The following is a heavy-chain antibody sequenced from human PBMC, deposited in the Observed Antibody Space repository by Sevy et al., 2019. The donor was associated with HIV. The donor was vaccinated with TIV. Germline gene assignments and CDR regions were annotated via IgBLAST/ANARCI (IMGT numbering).Heavy chain of an antibody. V-gene: IGHV3-43D*03. D-gene: IGHD2-15*01. CDR3: AKDKQDCSAGTCYRLSSEGSDI. CDR2: LKWAGDNT. CDR1: GFTFDNYA. Sequence: GGSLRLSCAASGFTFDNYAMGWVRLAPVKGLEWVSLLKWAGDNTYYGDSVKGRFTISRDNRKNSLYLQMNSLRTEDTALYHCAKDKQDCSAGTCYRLSSEGSDIWGQGTKVTVSS. J-gene: IGHJ3*02.